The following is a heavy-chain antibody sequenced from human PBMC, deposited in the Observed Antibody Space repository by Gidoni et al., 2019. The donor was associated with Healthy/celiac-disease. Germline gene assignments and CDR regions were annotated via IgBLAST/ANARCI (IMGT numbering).Heavy chain of an antibody. D-gene: IGHD3-9*01. J-gene: IGHJ6*02. CDR2: ISWNSGSI. CDR3: AKDGPVLRYVDWDPHKFYGMDV. V-gene: IGHV3-9*01. Sequence: DVQLLESGGGLVQPGRSLRLSCSASGFPFYDSAIHCVRQAPGKGLEGVSAISWNSGSIGYADSVKGRFTISRDNAKNSMYLQMNSLRAEDTALYYCAKDGPVLRYVDWDPHKFYGMDVWGQGTTVTVSS. CDR1: GFPFYDSA.